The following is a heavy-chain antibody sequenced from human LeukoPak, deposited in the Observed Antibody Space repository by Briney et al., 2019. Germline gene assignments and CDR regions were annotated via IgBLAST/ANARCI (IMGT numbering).Heavy chain of an antibody. Sequence: GGSLRLSCAASGFTFSSYWMYWVRQAPGKGLVWVSRINSDGSSTSYADSVKGRFTISRDNAKNTLYLQMNSLRAEDTAVYYCARDWYAAYCGGDCYSGYFDYWGQGTLVTVS. V-gene: IGHV3-74*01. CDR1: GFTFSSYW. D-gene: IGHD2-21*02. J-gene: IGHJ4*02. CDR2: INSDGSST. CDR3: ARDWYAAYCGGDCYSGYFDY.